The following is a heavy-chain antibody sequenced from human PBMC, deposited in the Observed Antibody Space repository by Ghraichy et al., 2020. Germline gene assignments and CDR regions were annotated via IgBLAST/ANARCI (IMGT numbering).Heavy chain of an antibody. D-gene: IGHD2-21*02. J-gene: IGHJ4*02. Sequence: SETLSLTCAVSGGSISSSNWWSWVRQPPGKGLEWIGEIYHSGSTNYNPSLKSRVTISVDKSKNQFSLKLSSVTAADTAVYYCARAPADYCGGDCSPFDYWGQGTLVTVSS. CDR3: ARAPADYCGGDCSPFDY. CDR1: GGSISSSNW. V-gene: IGHV4-4*02. CDR2: IYHSGST.